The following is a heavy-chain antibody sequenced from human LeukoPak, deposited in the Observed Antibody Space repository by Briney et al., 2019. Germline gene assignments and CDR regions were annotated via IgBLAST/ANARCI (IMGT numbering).Heavy chain of an antibody. CDR3: ARDLYRRAFDY. J-gene: IGHJ4*02. V-gene: IGHV3-33*01. CDR2: IWYDGNNK. D-gene: IGHD1-26*01. Sequence: PGRSLRLSCAASGFTFSNYDMHWVRQAPGKGLEWVAVIWYDGNNKYYADSVKGRFTISRDISKDTLYLQMNSLRAEDTAVYHCARDLYRRAFDYWGQGTLVTVSS. CDR1: GFTFSNYD.